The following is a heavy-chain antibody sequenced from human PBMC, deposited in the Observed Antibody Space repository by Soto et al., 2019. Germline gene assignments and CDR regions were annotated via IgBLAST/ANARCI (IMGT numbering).Heavy chain of an antibody. CDR1: GFTFSNAW. CDR3: TTLGGYYYDSSGYYLNYYYYGMDV. CDR2: IKSKTDGGTT. J-gene: IGHJ6*02. V-gene: IGHV3-15*01. D-gene: IGHD3-22*01. Sequence: GGSLRLSCAASGFTFSNAWMSWVRQAPGKGLEWVGRIKSKTDGGTTDYAAPVKGRFTISRDDSKNTLYLQMNSLKTEDTAVYYCTTLGGYYYDSSGYYLNYYYYGMDVWGQGTTVTSP.